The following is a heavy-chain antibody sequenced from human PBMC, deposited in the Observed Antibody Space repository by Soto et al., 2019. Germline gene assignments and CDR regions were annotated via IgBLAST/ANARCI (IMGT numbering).Heavy chain of an antibody. CDR3: TTTDYGDNYYYGMDV. CDR2: IKSKTDGGTT. V-gene: IGHV3-15*07. CDR1: GFTFSNAW. J-gene: IGHJ6*02. Sequence: PGGSLRLSCAASGFTFSNAWMNWVRQAPGKGLEWVGRIKSKTDGGTTDYAAPVKGRFTISRDDSKNTLYLQMNSLKTEDTSLYYCTTTDYGDNYYYGMDVWGQGTTVTVSS. D-gene: IGHD4-17*01.